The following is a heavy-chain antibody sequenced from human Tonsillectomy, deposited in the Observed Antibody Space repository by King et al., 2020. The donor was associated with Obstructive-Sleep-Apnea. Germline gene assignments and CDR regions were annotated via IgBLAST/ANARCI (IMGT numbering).Heavy chain of an antibody. CDR3: AKERVATIDYLYGMDV. Sequence: VQLVESGGGVVQPGRSLRLSCAASGFAFSPFGMHWVRQAPGKGLEWVAFIRSDGRYKSYADSLKGRFTISRDNSKHTLYLQMISLGSEDSAVYYCAKERVATIDYLYGMDVWGQGTTVTVSS. D-gene: IGHD5-12*01. J-gene: IGHJ6*02. CDR2: IRSDGRYK. V-gene: IGHV3-30*02. CDR1: GFAFSPFG.